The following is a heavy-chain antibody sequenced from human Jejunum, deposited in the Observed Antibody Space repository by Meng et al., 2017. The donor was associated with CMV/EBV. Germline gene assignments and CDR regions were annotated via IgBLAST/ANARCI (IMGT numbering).Heavy chain of an antibody. CDR2: INTHSGGT. CDR1: GYTFSGYY. CDR3: ANSRSRGIPDY. D-gene: IGHD3-16*01. Sequence: KPSGYTFSGYYLHWVRQAPGQGLQWMGWINTHSGGTKYAQKFQGRVTMTRNTSISTAYTELSSLRSEDTAVYYCANSRSRGIPDYWGQGTLVTVSS. J-gene: IGHJ4*02. V-gene: IGHV1-2*02.